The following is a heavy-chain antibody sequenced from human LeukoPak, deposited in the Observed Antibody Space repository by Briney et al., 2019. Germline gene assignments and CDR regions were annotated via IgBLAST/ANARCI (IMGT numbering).Heavy chain of an antibody. CDR1: GFTFDDYA. J-gene: IGHJ4*02. CDR3: ANHLRFDYGDYGDYFDY. CDR2: ISGSGGST. D-gene: IGHD4-17*01. V-gene: IGHV3-23*01. Sequence: PGRSLRLSCAASGFTFDDYAMHGVRQAPGKGLEWVSAISGSGGSTYYADSVKGRFTISRDNSKNTLYLQMNGLRAEDTAVYDCANHLRFDYGDYGDYFDYWGQGTLVTVSS.